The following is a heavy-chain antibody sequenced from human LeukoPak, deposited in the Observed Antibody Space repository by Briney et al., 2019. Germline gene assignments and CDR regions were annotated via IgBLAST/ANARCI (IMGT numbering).Heavy chain of an antibody. CDR3: ARVGYCSSTSCHLLDY. CDR1: GYTLSGYY. D-gene: IGHD2-2*01. Sequence: ASVKLSCKASGYTLSGYYLQWGRQAPGQGLGWMGWINPNSGDTDYAQKFQGRVTITSDTSTNTAYMELSRLRSDDTAVYYCARVGYCSSTSCHLLDYWGQGTLVTVSS. V-gene: IGHV1-2*02. CDR2: INPNSGDT. J-gene: IGHJ4*02.